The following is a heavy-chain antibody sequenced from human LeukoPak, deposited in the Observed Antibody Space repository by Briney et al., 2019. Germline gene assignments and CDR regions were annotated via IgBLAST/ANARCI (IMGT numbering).Heavy chain of an antibody. CDR3: ASLDSSSWYNHYYGMDV. D-gene: IGHD6-13*01. CDR2: IYHSGST. Sequence: SETLSLTCAVSGGSISSGGYSWSWIRQPPGKGLEWIGYIYHSGSTYYNPSLKSRVTISVDRSKNQFSLKLSSVTAADTAVYYCASLDSSSWYNHYYGMDVWGQGTTVTVSS. CDR1: GGSISSGGYS. J-gene: IGHJ6*02. V-gene: IGHV4-30-2*01.